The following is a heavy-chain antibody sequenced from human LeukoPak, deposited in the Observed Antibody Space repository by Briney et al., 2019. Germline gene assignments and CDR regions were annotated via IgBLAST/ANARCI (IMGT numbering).Heavy chain of an antibody. CDR3: AARSGQGRYC. CDR1: GFTFNSVA. D-gene: IGHD3-10*01. CDR2: IGGSGANT. J-gene: IGHJ4*02. V-gene: IGHV3-23*01. Sequence: PGGSLRLSCTASGFTFNSVATSWVRQAPGKGLEWVSAIGGSGANTYYADAVKGRFTISRDNSKNTLYLQMSSLRAGDTAIYYCAARSGQGRYCWGQGTLVTVSS.